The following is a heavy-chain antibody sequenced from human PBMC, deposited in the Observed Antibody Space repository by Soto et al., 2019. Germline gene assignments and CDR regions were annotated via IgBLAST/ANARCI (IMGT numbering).Heavy chain of an antibody. D-gene: IGHD6-13*01. CDR2: IYPGDSDT. Sequence: GESLKISCKGSGYSFTSYWIGWVRQMPGKGLEWMGIIYPGDSDTRYSPSFQGQVTISADKSISTAYLQWSSLKASDTAMYYCATASPHSSSWYADYYYGMDVWGQGTTVTVSS. CDR3: ATASPHSSSWYADYYYGMDV. V-gene: IGHV5-51*01. J-gene: IGHJ6*02. CDR1: GYSFTSYW.